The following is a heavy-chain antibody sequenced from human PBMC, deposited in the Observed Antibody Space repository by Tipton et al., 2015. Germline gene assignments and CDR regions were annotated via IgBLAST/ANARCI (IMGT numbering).Heavy chain of an antibody. J-gene: IGHJ2*01. CDR3: AKEYGYDSSGYYSVSFDL. CDR2: ISGSGDST. CDR1: GFTFRSYA. D-gene: IGHD3-22*01. Sequence: GSLRLSCAASGFTFRSYAMSWVRQAPGKGLEWVSVISGSGDSTYYADSVKGRFTISRDNSKNTLYLQMNSLRAEDTAVYYCAKEYGYDSSGYYSVSFDLWGRGTLVTVSS. V-gene: IGHV3-23*01.